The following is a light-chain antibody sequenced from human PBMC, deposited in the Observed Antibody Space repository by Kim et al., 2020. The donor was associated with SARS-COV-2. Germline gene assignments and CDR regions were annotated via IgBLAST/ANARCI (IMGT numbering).Light chain of an antibody. J-gene: IGLJ3*02. CDR2: VEGSGSY. Sequence: QLVLTQSSSASASLGSSVKLTCTLSSGHSNYFIAWHQQQPGKAPRFLMKVEGSGSYNKGGGVPDRFAGSRSGADRYLIISNLHSEDEADYYCETWDSNIQVFGGGTQLTVL. CDR3: ETWDSNIQV. V-gene: IGLV4-60*03. CDR1: SGHSNYF.